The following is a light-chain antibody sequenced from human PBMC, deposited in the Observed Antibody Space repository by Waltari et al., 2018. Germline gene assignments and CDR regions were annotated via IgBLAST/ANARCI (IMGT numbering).Light chain of an antibody. Sequence: ELVLTQSPATLSLSPGERATLSCRASQSLSNNYLAWYHQKPGQAPRLLIFGASSRATRIPDRFSGSGSGTDFTLTISRLEPEDFAVYYCQLSGSSPITFGRGTRLEIK. V-gene: IGKV3-20*01. CDR1: QSLSNNY. CDR2: GAS. J-gene: IGKJ5*01. CDR3: QLSGSSPIT.